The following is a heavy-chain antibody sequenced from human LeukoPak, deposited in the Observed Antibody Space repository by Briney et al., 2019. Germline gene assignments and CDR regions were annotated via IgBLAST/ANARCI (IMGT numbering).Heavy chain of an antibody. V-gene: IGHV3-23*01. J-gene: IGHJ4*02. CDR3: AKPIVGPKRTHFDS. D-gene: IGHD1-26*01. CDR2: ISDSGGST. CDR1: GFTFSSYA. Sequence: GGSLRLSCAASGFTFSSYAMSWVRQAPGKRLEWVSAISDSGGSTYYAGSVKGRFTISRDNSKNTLYLQMNSLRAEDTAVYYCAKPIVGPKRTHFDSWGQGTLVTVSS.